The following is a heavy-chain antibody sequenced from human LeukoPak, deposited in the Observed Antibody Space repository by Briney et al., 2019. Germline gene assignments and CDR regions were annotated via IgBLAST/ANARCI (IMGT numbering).Heavy chain of an antibody. CDR3: ARDAGDIVTIPAAISVP. CDR1: GYTFSSYG. D-gene: IGHD2-2*01. V-gene: IGHV1-18*01. Sequence: ASVKVSCKASGYTFSSYGISWVRQAPGQGLEWMGWISAYNGNTNYAQMVQGRVTMTTDTSTSTAYMEVRSLRSDDTAMYYCARDAGDIVTIPAAISVPWGQGTLVTVSS. J-gene: IGHJ5*02. CDR2: ISAYNGNT.